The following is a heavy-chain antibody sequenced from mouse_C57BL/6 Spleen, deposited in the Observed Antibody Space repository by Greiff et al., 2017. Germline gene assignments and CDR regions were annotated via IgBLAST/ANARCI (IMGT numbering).Heavy chain of an antibody. CDR2: IDPSDSYT. Sequence: QVQLQQPGAELVMPGASVKLSCKASGYTFTSYWMHWVKQRPGQGLEWIGEIDPSDSYTNYNQKFKGKSTLTVDKSSSTAYMQLSSLTSEDSAVYYCAMGPTPDYWGQGTSVTVSS. CDR1: GYTFTSYW. V-gene: IGHV1-69*01. CDR3: AMGPTPDY. J-gene: IGHJ4*01. D-gene: IGHD2-10*01.